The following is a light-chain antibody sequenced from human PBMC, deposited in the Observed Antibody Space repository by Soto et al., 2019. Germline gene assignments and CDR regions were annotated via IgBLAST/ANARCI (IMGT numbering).Light chain of an antibody. CDR3: QQYGSSPQT. V-gene: IGKV3-20*01. J-gene: IGKJ1*01. CDR2: GAS. CDR1: QSVASTY. Sequence: EIALTQSPGTLSLSPGERATLSCRASQSVASTYLAWYQKKPRQAPRFVFYGASSRATGIPDRFSGSGSWTDLTLTISRLEPEDFAVYYCQQYGSSPQTFGQGTKVEIK.